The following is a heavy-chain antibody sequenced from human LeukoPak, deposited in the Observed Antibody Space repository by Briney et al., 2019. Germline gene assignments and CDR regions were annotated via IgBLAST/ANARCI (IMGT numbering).Heavy chain of an antibody. CDR2: INTNTGNP. Sequence: ASVKVSCKASGYTFTSYAMNWVRQAPGQGLEWMGWINTNTGNPTYAQGFIGRFVFSLDTSVSTAYLQISSLKAEDTAVYYCARDPGSAAAYYYYMDAWGKGTTVTVSS. D-gene: IGHD6-13*01. V-gene: IGHV7-4-1*02. J-gene: IGHJ6*03. CDR3: ARDPGSAAAYYYYMDA. CDR1: GYTFTSYA.